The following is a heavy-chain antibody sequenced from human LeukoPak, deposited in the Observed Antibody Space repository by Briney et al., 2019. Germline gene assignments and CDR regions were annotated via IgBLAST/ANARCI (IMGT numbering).Heavy chain of an antibody. V-gene: IGHV3-30-3*01. CDR3: ARARIVVVMNPLDY. D-gene: IGHD3-22*01. Sequence: PGRSLRLSCAASGFTFSSYAMHWVRQAPGKGLEWVAVISYDGSNKYYADSVKGRFTISRDNSKNTLYLQMNSLRAEDTAVYYCARARIVVVMNPLDYWGQGTLVTVSS. J-gene: IGHJ4*02. CDR1: GFTFSSYA. CDR2: ISYDGSNK.